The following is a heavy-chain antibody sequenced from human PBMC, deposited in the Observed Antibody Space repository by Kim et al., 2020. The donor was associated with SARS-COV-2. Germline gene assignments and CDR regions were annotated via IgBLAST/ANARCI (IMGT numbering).Heavy chain of an antibody. V-gene: IGHV3-21*01. CDR2: ISSSSSYI. CDR3: ARGFGSCYEYNWFDP. J-gene: IGHJ5*02. D-gene: IGHD2-15*01. CDR1: GFTFSSYS. Sequence: GGSLRLSCAASGFTFSSYSMNWVRQAPGKGLEWVSSISSSSSYIYYADSVKGRFTISRDNAKNSLYLQMNSLRAEDTAVYYCARGFGSCYEYNWFDPWGQGTLVTVSS.